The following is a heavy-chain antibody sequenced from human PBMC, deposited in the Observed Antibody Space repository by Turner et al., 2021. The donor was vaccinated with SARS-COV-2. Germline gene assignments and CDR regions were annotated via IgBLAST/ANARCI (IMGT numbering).Heavy chain of an antibody. Sequence: QVQLVKSGGGVVQPGRSLRLPCAASGFTFSSYGMHWVRQAPGKGLEWVAVIWYDGSNKYYADSVKGRFTISRDNSKNTLYLQMNSLRAEDTAVYYCARDGGYSGYAYFDYWGQGTLVTVSS. CDR2: IWYDGSNK. J-gene: IGHJ4*02. CDR3: ARDGGYSGYAYFDY. CDR1: GFTFSSYG. D-gene: IGHD5-12*01. V-gene: IGHV3-33*01.